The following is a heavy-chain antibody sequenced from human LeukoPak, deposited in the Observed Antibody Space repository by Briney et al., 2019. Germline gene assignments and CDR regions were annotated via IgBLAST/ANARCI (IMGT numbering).Heavy chain of an antibody. Sequence: GGSLRLSCAASGFTFSIYAMSWVRQAPGKGLEWVSSISASADRTHYADSVKGRFTISRDNFKNTLYLQMNSLRAEDTAVYYCAKDEAKEARRITTADYWGQGTLVTVSS. CDR3: AKDEAKEARRITTADY. D-gene: IGHD1/OR15-1a*01. CDR1: GFTFSIYA. CDR2: ISASADRT. J-gene: IGHJ4*02. V-gene: IGHV3-23*01.